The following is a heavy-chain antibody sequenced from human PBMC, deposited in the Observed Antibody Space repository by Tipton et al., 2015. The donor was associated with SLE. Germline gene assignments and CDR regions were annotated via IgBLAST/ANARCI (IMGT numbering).Heavy chain of an antibody. CDR2: INHSGST. CDR1: GGSFSGYY. CDR3: ARGLISYYYYYMDV. V-gene: IGHV4-34*01. Sequence: TLSLTCAVYGGSFSGYYWSWIRQPPGKGLEWIGEINHSGSTNYNLSLKSRVTISVDTSKNQFSLKLSSVTAADTAVYYCARGLISYYYYYMDVWGKGTTVTVSS. J-gene: IGHJ6*03.